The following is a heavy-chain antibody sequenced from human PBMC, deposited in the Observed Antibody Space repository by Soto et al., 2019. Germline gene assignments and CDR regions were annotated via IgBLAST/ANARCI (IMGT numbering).Heavy chain of an antibody. CDR1: GYTFTSFH. CDR2: ISAYNGNT. V-gene: IGHV1-18*01. D-gene: IGHD3-3*02. CDR3: ARDSPPIAS. Sequence: QVQLVQSGAEVKKPGASVKVSCKASGYTFTSFHISWVRQAPGQGPEWMGWISAYNGNTNYAQNLQGRVTMTTDTSTSTAYMALRSLISVDTAMYYCARDSPPIASWGQGTRVTVSS. J-gene: IGHJ5*02.